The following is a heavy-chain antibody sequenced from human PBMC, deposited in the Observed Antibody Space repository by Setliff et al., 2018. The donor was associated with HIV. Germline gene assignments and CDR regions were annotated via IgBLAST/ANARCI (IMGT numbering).Heavy chain of an antibody. CDR2: VIPIFGTA. Sequence: SVKVSCKASGYTFTSYYMHWVRQVPGQGLEWMGGVIPIFGTATYAQKFQGRVTITTDESTSTAYMDLSSLRSDDTAVYYCASPVRGRDAYNGWLGAFDIWGQGTMVTVSS. V-gene: IGHV1-69*05. J-gene: IGHJ3*02. D-gene: IGHD3-16*01. CDR1: GYTFTSYY. CDR3: ASPVRGRDAYNGWLGAFDI.